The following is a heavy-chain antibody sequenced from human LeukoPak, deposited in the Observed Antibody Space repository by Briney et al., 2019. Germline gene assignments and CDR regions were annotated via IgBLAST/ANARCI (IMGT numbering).Heavy chain of an antibody. J-gene: IGHJ5*02. D-gene: IGHD3-10*01. V-gene: IGHV3-7*01. CDR1: GFTFSNSW. Sequence: PGGSLRLSCVASGFTFSNSWMSWVRQSPGKGLEWVANIKQDESEKYYVDSVKGRFTISRDNAKNSLYLQMHSLRPEDTAVYYCARVSGSGSYYLTWGQGTLVTVSS. CDR3: ARVSGSGSYYLT. CDR2: IKQDESEK.